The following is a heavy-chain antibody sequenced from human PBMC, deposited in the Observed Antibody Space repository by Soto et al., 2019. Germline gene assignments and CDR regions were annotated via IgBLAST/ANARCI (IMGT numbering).Heavy chain of an antibody. CDR1: GGSISSGGYY. Sequence: QVQLQESGPGLVKPSQTLSLTCTVSGGSISSGGYYWSWIRQHPGKGLEWIGYIYYSGSTYYNPSLKSRVTISVDTSKYQFSLKLRSVTAADTAVYYCARQVYGDYTAHYFDYWGQGTLVTVSS. D-gene: IGHD4-17*01. CDR3: ARQVYGDYTAHYFDY. J-gene: IGHJ4*02. CDR2: IYYSGST. V-gene: IGHV4-31*03.